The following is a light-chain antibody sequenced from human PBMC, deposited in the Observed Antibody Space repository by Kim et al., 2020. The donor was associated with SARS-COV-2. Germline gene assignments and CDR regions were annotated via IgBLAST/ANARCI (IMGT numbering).Light chain of an antibody. CDR1: ESVSSDS. Sequence: PGERAALSCRASESVSSDSVAWYQQKPGQAPRLLIYGTSNRATGIPDRFSGSGSGTDFTLTISRLEPEDFAVYYCQQYGNSPRLTFGGGTKVDIK. CDR2: GTS. J-gene: IGKJ4*01. V-gene: IGKV3-20*01. CDR3: QQYGNSPRLT.